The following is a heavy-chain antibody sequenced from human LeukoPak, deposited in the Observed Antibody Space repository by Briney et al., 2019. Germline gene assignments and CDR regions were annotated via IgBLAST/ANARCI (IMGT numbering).Heavy chain of an antibody. J-gene: IGHJ4*02. Sequence: ASVKVSCKVSGYTLTELSMHWVRQAPGKGLEWMGGFDPEDGETIYAQKFQGRVTMTEDTSTDTAYMELSSLRSEDTAVYYCATLPLRYFDWLSGPIYYFDYWGQGTLVTVSS. CDR2: FDPEDGET. D-gene: IGHD3-9*01. V-gene: IGHV1-24*01. CDR3: ATLPLRYFDWLSGPIYYFDY. CDR1: GYTLTELS.